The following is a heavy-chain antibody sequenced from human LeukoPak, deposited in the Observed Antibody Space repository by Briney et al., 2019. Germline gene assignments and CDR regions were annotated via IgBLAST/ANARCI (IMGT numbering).Heavy chain of an antibody. Sequence: NPSETLSLTCTVSGGSISSYYWSWIRQPPGKGLEWIGYIYYSGSTNYNPSLKSRVTISVDTSKNQFSLKLSSVTAADTAVYYCARLLGEYYYDSSGYYYYFDYWGQGTLVTVSS. V-gene: IGHV4-59*08. CDR2: IYYSGST. CDR1: GGSISSYY. J-gene: IGHJ4*02. CDR3: ARLLGEYYYDSSGYYYYFDY. D-gene: IGHD3-22*01.